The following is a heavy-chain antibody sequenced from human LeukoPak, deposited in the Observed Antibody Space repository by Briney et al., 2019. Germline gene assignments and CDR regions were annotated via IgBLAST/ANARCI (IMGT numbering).Heavy chain of an antibody. D-gene: IGHD6-13*01. J-gene: IGHJ6*03. CDR3: ARGRGPPNSNRDFYYYYYMDV. Sequence: ASVKVSCKASGYTFTNYAIHWVRQAPGQRFEWMGWINAANGHTKYSQEFQDRITITRDTFATTAYLELSNLRSEDMALYYCARGRGPPNSNRDFYYYYYMDVWGTGTTVTVSS. V-gene: IGHV1-3*03. CDR1: GYTFTNYA. CDR2: INAANGHT.